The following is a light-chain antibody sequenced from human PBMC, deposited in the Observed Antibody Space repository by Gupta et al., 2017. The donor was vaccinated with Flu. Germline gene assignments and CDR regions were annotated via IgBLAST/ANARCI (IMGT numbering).Light chain of an antibody. Sequence: VLTQSPATLSLAPGERATLSCRASQTIRNFLAWYHQKPGPATRLLIYDTSNRATGIPARFSGSGSVTVFILASSSLAPEDFAVYYCPLSSAFGGGTKVEIK. J-gene: IGKJ4*01. V-gene: IGKV3-11*01. CDR2: DTS. CDR1: QTIRNF. CDR3: PLSSA.